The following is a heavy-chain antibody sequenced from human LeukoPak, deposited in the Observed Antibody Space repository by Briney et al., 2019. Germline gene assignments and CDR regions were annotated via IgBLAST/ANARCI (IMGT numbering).Heavy chain of an antibody. CDR2: INYSGNT. D-gene: IGHD3-22*01. CDR1: GGSLSGYY. J-gene: IGHJ4*02. CDR3: ARGRYQYYYDSSGYLYWFDY. V-gene: IGHV4-34*01. Sequence: SETLSLPCTVYGGSLSGYYWSWTRQPPGKGLEWIGEINYSGNTNYNPSLKSRVTISVDTSKNQFSLKLSSVTDADTAVYYCARGRYQYYYDSSGYLYWFDYWGQGTLVTVSS.